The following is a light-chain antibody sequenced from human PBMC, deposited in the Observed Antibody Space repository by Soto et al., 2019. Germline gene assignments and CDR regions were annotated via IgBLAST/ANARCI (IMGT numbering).Light chain of an antibody. Sequence: DIQMTQSPSSLSASMGDRVTITCRASQSISTYLNWYQQKLGEAPKLLIYAASSLQSGVPLRFNGSGSGTDFTLTINSLQPEDFATYYCQQSSSAPRSFGGGTSVEIK. CDR1: QSISTY. J-gene: IGKJ4*01. CDR2: AAS. V-gene: IGKV1-39*01. CDR3: QQSSSAPRS.